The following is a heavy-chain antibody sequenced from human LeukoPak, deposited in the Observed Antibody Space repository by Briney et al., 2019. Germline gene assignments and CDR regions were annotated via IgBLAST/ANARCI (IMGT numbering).Heavy chain of an antibody. CDR3: AAPGRFDP. D-gene: IGHD1-1*01. Sequence: SETLSLTCAVYGGSFSGYYRSWIRQPPGKGLEWIGSIYHSGSTYYNPSLKSRVTISVDTSKNQFSLKLSSVTAADTAVYYCAAPGRFDPWGQGTLVTVSS. CDR2: IYHSGST. V-gene: IGHV4-34*01. CDR1: GGSFSGYY. J-gene: IGHJ5*02.